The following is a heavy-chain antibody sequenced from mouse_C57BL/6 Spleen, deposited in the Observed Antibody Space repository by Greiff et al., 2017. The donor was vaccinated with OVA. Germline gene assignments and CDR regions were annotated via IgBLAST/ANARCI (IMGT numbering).Heavy chain of an antibody. Sequence: VQLQQPGAELVMPGASVKLSCKASGYTFTSYWMHWVKQRPGQGLEWIGEIDPSDSYTNYNQKFKGKSTLTVDKSSSTAYMQLSSLTSDDSAVYYCARRKHFDYWGQGTTLTVSS. CDR3: ARRKHFDY. CDR2: IDPSDSYT. CDR1: GYTFTSYW. J-gene: IGHJ2*01. V-gene: IGHV1-69*01.